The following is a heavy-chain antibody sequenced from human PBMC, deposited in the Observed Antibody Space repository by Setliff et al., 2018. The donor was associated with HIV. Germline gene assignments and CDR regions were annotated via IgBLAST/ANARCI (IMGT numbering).Heavy chain of an antibody. CDR3: AKRAVQDGTVTSSNWFES. Sequence: LSLTCAVSGDSIGTYSWHWLRQPPGKGLEWIGYIYGSGSTGYDPSLTSRVTMSTDTPNNRFALKLTSVTAADTAVYYCAKRAVQDGTVTSSNWFESWGQGTLVTVSS. D-gene: IGHD1-7*01. J-gene: IGHJ5*01. CDR1: GDSIGTYS. CDR2: IYGSGST. V-gene: IGHV4-4*09.